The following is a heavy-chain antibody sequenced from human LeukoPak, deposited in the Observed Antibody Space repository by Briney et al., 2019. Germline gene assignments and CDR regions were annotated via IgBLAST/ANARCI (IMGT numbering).Heavy chain of an antibody. CDR2: IGAYNGDT. CDR1: VYTFTSFG. D-gene: IGHD2-15*01. V-gene: IGHV1-18*04. Sequence: ASVKVSCKPSVYTFTSFGISWVRQAPGQGLEWMGWIGAYNGDTNYAQKFQGRVTMTTDTSTSTAYMDLRSLRSDDTAVYYCTRDHCRGDNCPSFDYWGQGTLVTASS. J-gene: IGHJ4*02. CDR3: TRDHCRGDNCPSFDY.